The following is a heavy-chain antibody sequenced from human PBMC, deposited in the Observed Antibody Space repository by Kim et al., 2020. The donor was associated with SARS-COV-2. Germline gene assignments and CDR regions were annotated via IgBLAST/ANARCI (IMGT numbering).Heavy chain of an antibody. CDR2: ISGGSGS. Sequence: GGSLRLSCVASGFNSAIYAMTWVRQVPGKGLEWVSPISGGSGSYYADSVTGRFTISRDSSQNTLYIQMNSLSAEDTAVYYCSRGGTSVGRYLDFWGQGTL. CDR1: GFNSAIYA. J-gene: IGHJ4*02. D-gene: IGHD1-26*01. V-gene: IGHV3-23*01. CDR3: SRGGTSVGRYLDF.